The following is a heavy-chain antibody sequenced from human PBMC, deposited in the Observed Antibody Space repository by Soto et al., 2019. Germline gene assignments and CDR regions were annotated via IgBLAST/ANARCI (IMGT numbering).Heavy chain of an antibody. CDR1: GFNISSYG. Sequence: GGSLRLPSAASGFNISSYGTHWVRQAPGKGLEWVAVISYDGSNKYYADSVKGRFTISRDNSKNTLYLQMNSLRAEDTAVYYCAKFMAHYGMDVWGQGTTVTVSS. D-gene: IGHD3-10*01. CDR2: ISYDGSNK. V-gene: IGHV3-30*18. CDR3: AKFMAHYGMDV. J-gene: IGHJ6*02.